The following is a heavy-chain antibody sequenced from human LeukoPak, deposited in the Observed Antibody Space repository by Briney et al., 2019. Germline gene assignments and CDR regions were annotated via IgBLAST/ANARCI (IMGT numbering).Heavy chain of an antibody. CDR3: VRHDRVFRWGSWFDP. J-gene: IGHJ5*02. D-gene: IGHD2-21*01. V-gene: IGHV4-34*01. CDR1: GGSFSGYY. CDR2: INHSGST. Sequence: SETLSLTCAVYGGSFSGYYWSWIRQPPGKGLEWIGNINHSGSTNYNPSLKSRVTISVDTSKNQFSLKLSSVTAADTAAYYCVRHDRVFRWGSWFDPWGQGTLVTVSS.